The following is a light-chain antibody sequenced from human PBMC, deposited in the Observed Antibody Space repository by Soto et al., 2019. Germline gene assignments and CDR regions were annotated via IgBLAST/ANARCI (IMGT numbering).Light chain of an antibody. J-gene: IGKJ2*01. CDR3: QQYYSTPPFT. Sequence: DIVMTQSPDSLAVSLGERATINCKSSQSVLYSSNNKNYLAWYQQKPGQPPKLLLYWASTRESGVPDRFSGSGSGTDFTLTISSLQAEAVAVYYCQQYYSTPPFTFGQGTKLEIK. CDR2: WAS. CDR1: QSVLYSSNNKNY. V-gene: IGKV4-1*01.